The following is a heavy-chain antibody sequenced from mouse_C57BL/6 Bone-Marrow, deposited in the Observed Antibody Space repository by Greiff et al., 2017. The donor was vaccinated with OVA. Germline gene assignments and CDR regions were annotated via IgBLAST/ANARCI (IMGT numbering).Heavy chain of an antibody. D-gene: IGHD1-1*01. V-gene: IGHV1-15*01. J-gene: IGHJ2*01. CDR3: TRGYGSSYGY. CDR1: GYTFTDYE. CDR2: IDPETGGT. Sequence: QVQLQQSGAELVRPGASVTLSCKASGYTFTDYEMHWVKQTPVHGLEWIGAIDPETGGTAYNQKFKGKAILTADKSSSTAYMELRSLTSEDSAVYCCTRGYGSSYGYWGQGTTRTVSS.